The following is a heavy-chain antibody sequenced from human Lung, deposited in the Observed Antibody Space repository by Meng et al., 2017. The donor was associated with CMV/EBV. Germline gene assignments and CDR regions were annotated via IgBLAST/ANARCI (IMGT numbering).Heavy chain of an antibody. CDR1: GGYNTVHTW. CDR3: LRRSGGSV. V-gene: IGHV4-4*03. D-gene: IGHD3-10*01. J-gene: IGHJ1*01. CDR2: IPHGGSS. Sequence: LQWRQSRPALVKSLSTPSVTCFGSGGYNTVHTWWAWVRQPPGKGLEWIGEIPHGGSSAYNPSLKSRVSMSIDKSKNQFSLKLTSVTAADTAVYHCLRRSGGSVWGQGTLVTVSS.